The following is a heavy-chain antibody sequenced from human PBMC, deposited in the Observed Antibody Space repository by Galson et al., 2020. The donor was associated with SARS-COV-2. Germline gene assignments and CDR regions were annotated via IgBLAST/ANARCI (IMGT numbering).Heavy chain of an antibody. Sequence: ETSETLSLTCAVYGGSFSGYYWSWIRQPPGKGLEWIGEINHSGSTNYNPSLKSRVTISVDTSKNQFSLKLSSVTAADTAVYYCARFKSGSSWWGTSYYFDYWGQGTLVTVSS. CDR3: ARFKSGSSWWGTSYYFDY. V-gene: IGHV4-34*01. J-gene: IGHJ4*02. D-gene: IGHD6-13*01. CDR2: INHSGST. CDR1: GGSFSGYY.